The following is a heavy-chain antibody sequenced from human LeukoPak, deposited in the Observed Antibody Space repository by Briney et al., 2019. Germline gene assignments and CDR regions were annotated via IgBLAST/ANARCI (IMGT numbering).Heavy chain of an antibody. D-gene: IGHD3-3*01. CDR1: GGSFSGYY. CDR3: ARGLASGYPPIPFDY. V-gene: IGHV4-34*12. CDR2: IIDTGST. Sequence: SETLSLTCAVYGGSFSGYYWSWIRQPPGKGLEWIGEIIDTGSTKYNPSLKSRVTISVDTSKNEFSLNLTSVTAADTAVYYCARGLASGYPPIPFDYWGQGTLVTVSS. J-gene: IGHJ4*02.